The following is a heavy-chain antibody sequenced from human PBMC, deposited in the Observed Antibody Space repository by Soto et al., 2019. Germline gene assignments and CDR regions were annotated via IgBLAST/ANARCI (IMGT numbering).Heavy chain of an antibody. D-gene: IGHD6-19*01. CDR3: ARGGLLPDY. CDR2: ISHSGST. J-gene: IGHJ4*02. V-gene: IGHV4-30-2*01. CDR1: AVSTSRGGYS. Sequence: SETLSPPCAVSAVSTSRGGYSWSWLRQPPGKGLEWIGYISHSGSTYYNPSLKSRVTISVDTSKNQFSLRLSSVTAADKAVYYCARGGLLPDYWGQGTLVTVSS.